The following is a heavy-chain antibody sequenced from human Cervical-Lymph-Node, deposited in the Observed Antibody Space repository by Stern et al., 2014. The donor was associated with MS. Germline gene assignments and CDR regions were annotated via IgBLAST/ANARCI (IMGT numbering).Heavy chain of an antibody. V-gene: IGHV4-61*02. Sequence: QVQLQESGPGLLKPSQTLSLTCTVSRGSTSGNNYWSWIRQPAGKGLEWIGNVYTTGTTTYNPSLQIRVAISIDTSKKLISLRLNSVTVADTAVYFCAKAQARWLGNEYSSYYGMDVWGQGTTVTVSS. D-gene: IGHD5-24*01. CDR3: AKAQARWLGNEYSSYYGMDV. J-gene: IGHJ6*02. CDR1: RGSTSGNNY. CDR2: VYTTGTT.